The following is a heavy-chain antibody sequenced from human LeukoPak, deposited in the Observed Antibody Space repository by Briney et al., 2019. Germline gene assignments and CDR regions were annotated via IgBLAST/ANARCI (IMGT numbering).Heavy chain of an antibody. CDR2: ISWNSGSI. V-gene: IGHV3-9*01. CDR3: AKEYTRIAAAGDLRFDY. J-gene: IGHJ4*01. CDR1: GFTFDDYA. Sequence: GRSLRLSCAASGFTFDDYAMHWVRQAPGKGLEWVSGISWNSGSIGYADSVKGRFTISRDNAKNSLYLQMNSLRAEDTALYYCAKEYTRIAAAGDLRFDYWGQEPWSPSPQ. D-gene: IGHD6-13*01.